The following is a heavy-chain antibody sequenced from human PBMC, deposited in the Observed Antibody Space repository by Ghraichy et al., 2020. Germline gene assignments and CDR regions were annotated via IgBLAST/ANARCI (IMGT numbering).Heavy chain of an antibody. CDR2: IIPVLRTT. Sequence: SVKVSCKASGGPFNSFSFSWVRQAPGHGLEWMGGIIPVLRTTNYAQKVQGRVTITADKSTSTAYMELSSRRSEDTAIYYCARELSLRTTDTSADFWGQGTLVTVSS. CDR1: GGPFNSFS. D-gene: IGHD1-1*01. CDR3: ARELSLRTTDTSADF. J-gene: IGHJ4*02. V-gene: IGHV1-69*10.